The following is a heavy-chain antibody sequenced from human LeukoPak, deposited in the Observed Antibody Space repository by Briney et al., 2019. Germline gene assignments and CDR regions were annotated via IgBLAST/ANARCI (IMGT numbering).Heavy chain of an antibody. CDR2: ISGSGGST. J-gene: IGHJ4*02. CDR1: GFTFSSYA. V-gene: IGHV3-23*01. CDR3: AKLPLLYGSSGYFDY. Sequence: PGGSLRLSCAASGFTFSSYAMSWVRQAPGKGLEWVSAISGSGGSTYYADSVKGRFTISRDNSKNTLYLQMNSLRAEDTAVYYCAKLPLLYGSSGYFDYWGQGTLVTVSS. D-gene: IGHD3-22*01.